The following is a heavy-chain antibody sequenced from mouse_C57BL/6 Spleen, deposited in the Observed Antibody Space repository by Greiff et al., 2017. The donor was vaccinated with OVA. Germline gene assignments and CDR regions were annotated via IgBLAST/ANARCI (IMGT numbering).Heavy chain of an antibody. CDR2: IDPEDGET. CDR3: ARWSTTVVGDY. CDR1: GFNIKDYY. J-gene: IGHJ4*01. V-gene: IGHV14-2*01. D-gene: IGHD1-1*01. Sequence: EVKVEESGAELVKPGASVKLSCTASGFNIKDYYMHWVKQRTEQGLEWIGRIDPEDGETKYAPKFQGKATITADTSSNAAYLQLSSLTSEDTAVYYCARWSTTVVGDYWGQGTSVTVSS.